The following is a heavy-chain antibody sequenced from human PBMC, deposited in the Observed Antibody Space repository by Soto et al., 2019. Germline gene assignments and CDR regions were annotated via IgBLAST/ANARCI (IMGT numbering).Heavy chain of an antibody. J-gene: IGHJ5*02. D-gene: IGHD3-10*01. V-gene: IGHV1-8*01. Sequence: QVQLVQSGAEVKKPGASVKVSCKSSGYSFTSYDINWVRQAPGQGLEWMGWMNPSSGNTGYAQKFQGRVTMTRNTSITTADMELSSLKSEDTAVYYCARARVLGGNWCDPWGQGTLVIVSS. CDR1: GYSFTSYD. CDR2: MNPSSGNT. CDR3: ARARVLGGNWCDP.